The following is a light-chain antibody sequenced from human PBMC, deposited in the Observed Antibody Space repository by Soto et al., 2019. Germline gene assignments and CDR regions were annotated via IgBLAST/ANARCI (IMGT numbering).Light chain of an antibody. CDR1: QSVRGN. CDR2: DSS. Sequence: TKSPATLSVSPRERATLTCRASQSVRGNLSWYQQKPGQAPRLLMYDSSTRATGIPARFSGSGSGTDFTLTISSLEPEDFAVYYCQQRSNWPLFGGGTKVDIK. J-gene: IGKJ4*01. V-gene: IGKV3-11*01. CDR3: QQRSNWPL.